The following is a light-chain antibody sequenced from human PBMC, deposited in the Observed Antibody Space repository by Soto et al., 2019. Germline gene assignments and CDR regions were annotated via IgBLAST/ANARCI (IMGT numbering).Light chain of an antibody. CDR1: QSVSSYY. V-gene: IGKV3-20*01. J-gene: IGKJ1*01. Sequence: EIVLTQSPGTLSLSPGERATLSCRASQSVSSYYLAWYQQKLGQAPRLLIYAASSRATGIPDRFSGGGSGTDFTLTISRLEPEDFAVYYCQQCGSSPWTFGQGTKVEIK. CDR3: QQCGSSPWT. CDR2: AAS.